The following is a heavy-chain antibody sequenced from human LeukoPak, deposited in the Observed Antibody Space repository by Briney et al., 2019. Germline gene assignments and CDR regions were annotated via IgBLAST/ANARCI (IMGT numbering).Heavy chain of an antibody. V-gene: IGHV4-34*01. D-gene: IGHD2-15*01. CDR2: INHSGST. CDR3: ARDYRYCSGGSCYTRTSYYYYYIHV. CDR1: GGSFSGYY. Sequence: SETLSLTCAVYGGSFSGYYWSWIRQPPGKGLEWIGEINHSGSTNYNPSLKSRVTISVDTSKNQFSLKLSSVTAADTAVYYCARDYRYCSGGSCYTRTSYYYYYIHVWRKGTSVSVS. J-gene: IGHJ6*03.